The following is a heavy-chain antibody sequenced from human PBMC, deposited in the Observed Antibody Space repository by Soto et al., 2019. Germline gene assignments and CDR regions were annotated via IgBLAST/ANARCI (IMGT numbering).Heavy chain of an antibody. CDR1: GFTFSSYA. V-gene: IGHV3-30-3*01. CDR2: ISYDGSNK. J-gene: IGHJ4*02. CDR3: ARDAVKDGYNYDYFDY. Sequence: GGSLRLSCAASGFTFSSYAMHWVRQAPGKGLEWVAVISYDGSNKYNADSVKGRFTISRDNSKNTLYLQMNSLRPEDTAVYYCARDAVKDGYNYDYFDYWGQGTLVTVSS. D-gene: IGHD5-12*01.